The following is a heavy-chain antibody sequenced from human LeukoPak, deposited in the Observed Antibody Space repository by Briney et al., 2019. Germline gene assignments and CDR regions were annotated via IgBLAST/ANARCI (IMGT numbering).Heavy chain of an antibody. V-gene: IGHV4-39*01. J-gene: IGHJ6*03. CDR1: CGSISSSSYY. D-gene: IGHD6-6*01. Sequence: SETLSLTCTVSCGSISSSSYYWGWIRQPPGKGLEWIGSIYYSGSTYYNPSLKSRVTISVDTSKNQFSLKLSSVTAADTAVYYCAARHLYYYYMDVWGKGTTVTVSS. CDR3: AARHLYYYYMDV. CDR2: IYYSGST.